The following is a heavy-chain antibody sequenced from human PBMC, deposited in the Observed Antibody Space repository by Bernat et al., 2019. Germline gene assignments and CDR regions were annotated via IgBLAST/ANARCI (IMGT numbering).Heavy chain of an antibody. D-gene: IGHD3-22*01. CDR1: GFTFSSYG. CDR2: ISYDGSNK. CDR3: AKRSYYYDSSGYLV. J-gene: IGHJ4*02. Sequence: QVQLVESGGGVVQPGRSLRLSCAASGFTFSSYGVHWVRQAPGKGLEWVAVISYDGSNKYYADSVKGRFTISRDNSKNTLYLQMNSLRAEDTAVYYCAKRSYYYDSSGYLVWGQGTLVTVSS. V-gene: IGHV3-30*18.